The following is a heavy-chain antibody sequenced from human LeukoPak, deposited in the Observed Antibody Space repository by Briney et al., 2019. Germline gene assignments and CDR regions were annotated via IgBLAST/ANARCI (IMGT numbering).Heavy chain of an antibody. CDR3: ARGARGVSGYYFDF. CDR2: IDWNGGST. V-gene: IGHV3-20*04. CDR1: GFTFDDYG. D-gene: IGHD3-10*01. Sequence: GGSLRLSCAASGFTFDDYGMSWVRQAPGKGLEWVSGIDWNGGSTGYADSVKGRFTISRDNAKNSLYLQMNSLRAEDTALYYCARGARGVSGYYFDFWGQGTLVTVSS. J-gene: IGHJ4*02.